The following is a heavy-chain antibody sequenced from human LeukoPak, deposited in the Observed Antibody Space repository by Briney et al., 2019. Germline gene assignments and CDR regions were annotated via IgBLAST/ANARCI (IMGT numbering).Heavy chain of an antibody. CDR3: ARHTLVGPRNAFDI. V-gene: IGHV4-59*08. CDR1: GGSISSYY. CDR2: MYYSGNT. Sequence: SETLSLTCNVSGGSISSYYWSWIRQPPGKVLEWIGYMYYSGNTNYNPSLKSRVTTSVDSSKNQFSLKLSSVTAADTAVYYCARHTLVGPRNAFDIWGQGTMVTVSS. J-gene: IGHJ3*02.